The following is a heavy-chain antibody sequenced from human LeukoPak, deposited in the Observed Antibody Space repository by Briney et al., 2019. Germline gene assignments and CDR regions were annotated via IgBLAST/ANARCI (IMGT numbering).Heavy chain of an antibody. Sequence: ASVKVSCKASGYTFTAYYVHWVRQAPGQGLEWMGWINPDSGGTNYAQNLQGKVTMTRDTSLNTAYLELSSLTSDDMAVYYCAREDGSAWTDLFDYWGQGALVTVSS. V-gene: IGHV1-2*02. CDR2: INPDSGGT. CDR3: AREDGSAWTDLFDY. CDR1: GYTFTAYY. J-gene: IGHJ4*02. D-gene: IGHD6-19*01.